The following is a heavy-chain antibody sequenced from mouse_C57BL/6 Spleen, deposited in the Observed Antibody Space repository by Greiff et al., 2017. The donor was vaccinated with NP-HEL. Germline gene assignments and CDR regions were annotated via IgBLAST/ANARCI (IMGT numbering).Heavy chain of an antibody. CDR2: INPSNGGN. Sequence: QVQLQQPGTELVKPGASVKLSCKASGYTFTSYWMHWVKQRPGQGLEWIGNINPSNGGNNYNEKFKSKATLTVDKSSSTAYMQLSSLTSDDSAVYYCARPYGSSRYFDYWGQGTTLTVSS. J-gene: IGHJ2*01. CDR1: GYTFTSYW. D-gene: IGHD1-1*01. CDR3: ARPYGSSRYFDY. V-gene: IGHV1-53*01.